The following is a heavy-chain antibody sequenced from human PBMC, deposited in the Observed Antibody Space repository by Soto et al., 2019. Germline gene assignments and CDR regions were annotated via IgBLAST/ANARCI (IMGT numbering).Heavy chain of an antibody. CDR1: GGSISSSSYY. CDR2: IYYSGST. D-gene: IGHD3-22*01. Sequence: SETLSLTCTVSGGSISSSSYYWGWIRQPPGKGLEWIGSIYYSGSTYYNPSLKSRVTISVDTSKNQFSLKLSSVTAADTAVYYCASYYYASSGYYYVPGVYWGQGTLVTVSS. CDR3: ASYYYASSGYYYVPGVY. V-gene: IGHV4-39*01. J-gene: IGHJ4*02.